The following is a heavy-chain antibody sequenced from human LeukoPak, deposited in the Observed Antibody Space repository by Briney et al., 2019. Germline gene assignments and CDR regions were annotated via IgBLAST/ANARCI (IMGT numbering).Heavy chain of an antibody. D-gene: IGHD6-13*01. CDR3: ARCIAAAGTTFDY. Sequence: SETLSLTCTVSGGSISSYYWSWIRQPPGKGLEWIGYIYYSGSTNYNPSLKSRVTISVDTSKNQFSLKLSSVTAADTAVYYCARCIAAAGTTFDYWGQETLVTVSS. CDR2: IYYSGST. CDR1: GGSISSYY. J-gene: IGHJ4*02. V-gene: IGHV4-59*01.